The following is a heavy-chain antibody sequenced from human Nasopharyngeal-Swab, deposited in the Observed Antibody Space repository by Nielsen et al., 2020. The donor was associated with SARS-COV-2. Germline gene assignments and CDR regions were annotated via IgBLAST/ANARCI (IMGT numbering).Heavy chain of an antibody. CDR2: ISSSSKYI. J-gene: IGHJ6*02. CDR3: AKVGCNGGNCYANYYYGLDV. V-gene: IGHV3-21*06. D-gene: IGHD2-15*01. Sequence: GGSLRLSCAASGFSFSTHSMTWVRQAPGKGLEWVSAISSSSKYIYYSDSVRGRFTISRDNAQNSLYLEMNSLKAEDTALYYCAKVGCNGGNCYANYYYGLDVWGQGTTVAVSS. CDR1: GFSFSTHS.